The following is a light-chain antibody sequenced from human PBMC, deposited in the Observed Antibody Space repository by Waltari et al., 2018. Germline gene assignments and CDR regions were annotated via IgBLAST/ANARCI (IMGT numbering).Light chain of an antibody. V-gene: IGKV3-11*01. CDR2: DTS. J-gene: IGKJ4*02. Sequence: EIVLTQSPATLSLSPGERATLSCRASQSSSNYLAWYQQKPGQAPRLLIYDTSNRATGIPARFSGSASGTDFTLTISSLEPEDFAVYYCQQRSNWPPGFGGGTKVEIK. CDR1: QSSSNY. CDR3: QQRSNWPPG.